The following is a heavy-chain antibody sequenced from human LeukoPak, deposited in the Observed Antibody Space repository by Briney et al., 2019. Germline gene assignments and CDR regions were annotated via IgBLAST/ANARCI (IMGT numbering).Heavy chain of an antibody. J-gene: IGHJ4*02. CDR3: AKVGDDFWSGYYSFFDS. CDR1: GFTFNTYA. V-gene: IGHV3-23*01. Sequence: PGGSLRLSCAASGFTFNTYAMSWVRQAPGKGLGWVSAISGSGGRTFYADSVKGRFTISRDNSKNTLYLHMSGLRAEDTAVYYCAKVGDDFWSGYYSFFDSWGQGTLVTVSS. CDR2: ISGSGGRT. D-gene: IGHD3-3*01.